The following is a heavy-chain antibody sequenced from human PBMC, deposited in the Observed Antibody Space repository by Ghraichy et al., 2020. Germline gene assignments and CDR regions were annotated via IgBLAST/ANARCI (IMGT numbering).Heavy chain of an antibody. CDR3: ATQGSSINPTGIFDY. V-gene: IGHV4-4*07. Sequence: SETLSLTCTVSGGSISSYYWSWIRQPAGKGLEWIGRIYTSGSTNYNPSLKSRVTMSVDTSKNQFSLKLSSVTAADTAVYYCATQGSSINPTGIFDYWGQGTLVTVSS. CDR1: GGSISSYY. D-gene: IGHD6-13*01. J-gene: IGHJ4*02. CDR2: IYTSGST.